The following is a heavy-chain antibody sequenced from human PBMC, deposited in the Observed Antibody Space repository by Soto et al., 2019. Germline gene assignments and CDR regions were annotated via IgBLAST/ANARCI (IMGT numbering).Heavy chain of an antibody. J-gene: IGHJ4*02. CDR3: AKDPRGGSYFTYYFDY. D-gene: IGHD3-10*01. Sequence: PGGSLRLSCAASGFTFSSYGMHWVRQAPGKGLEWVAVISYDGSNKYYADSVKGRFTISRDNSKNTLYLQMNSLRAEDTAVYYWAKDPRGGSYFTYYFDYWGQGTLVTVSS. CDR2: ISYDGSNK. CDR1: GFTFSSYG. V-gene: IGHV3-30*18.